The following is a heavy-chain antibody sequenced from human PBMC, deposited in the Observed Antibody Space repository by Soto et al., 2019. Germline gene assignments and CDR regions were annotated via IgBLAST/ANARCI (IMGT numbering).Heavy chain of an antibody. CDR2: VFHSGTT. Sequence: KPSEPLSLTCGVSGYSINSGYYWGWIRQPPGKGLEWIGSVFHSGTTYQNPSLKTRATISVDTSRNQFSLELDSVTAADTAVYYCAREGGHLQDFWSGPDEWGKRFLVTVYS. CDR3: AREGGHLQDFWSGPDE. V-gene: IGHV4-38-2*02. J-gene: IGHJ4*02. CDR1: GYSINSGYY. D-gene: IGHD3-3*01.